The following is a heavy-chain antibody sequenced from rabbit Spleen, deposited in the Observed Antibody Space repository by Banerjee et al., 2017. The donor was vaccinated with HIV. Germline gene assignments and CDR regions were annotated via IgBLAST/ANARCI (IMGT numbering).Heavy chain of an antibody. J-gene: IGHJ3*01. Sequence: QERLVESGGGLVQPEGSLALTCTASGFSFSSSYYMCWVRQAPGKGLDLIACIYTDSASTWYASWAKGRFTISKTSSTTVTLQVTSLTAADTATYFCASWVIGSNYLAFWGPGTLVTVS. CDR2: IYTDSAST. CDR3: ASWVIGSNYLAF. CDR1: GFSFSSSYY. V-gene: IGHV1S45*01. D-gene: IGHD8-1*01.